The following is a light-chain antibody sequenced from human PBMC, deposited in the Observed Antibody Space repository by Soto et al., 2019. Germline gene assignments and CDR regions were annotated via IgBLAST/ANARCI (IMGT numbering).Light chain of an antibody. Sequence: QSVLTQPPSVSGAPGQRVTISCTGSSSNIGAGFDVHWYQHLPGTAPKLLIYDNTNRPSGVPDRFSGSKSGTSASLAITGLQAEDEADYYCQSYDSSLSGSEVFGTGTKLTVL. J-gene: IGLJ1*01. CDR1: SSNIGAGFD. V-gene: IGLV1-40*01. CDR2: DNT. CDR3: QSYDSSLSGSEV.